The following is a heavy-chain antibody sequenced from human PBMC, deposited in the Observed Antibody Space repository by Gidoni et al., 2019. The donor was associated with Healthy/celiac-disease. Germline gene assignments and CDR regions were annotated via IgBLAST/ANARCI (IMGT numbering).Heavy chain of an antibody. V-gene: IGHV3-23*01. J-gene: IGHJ6*02. Sequence: EVQLLESGGGLVQPGGSLRLSCAASGFTFSSYSMSWVRQAPGKGLGWVSAISGSGGSTYYADSVKGRFTISRDNSKNTLYLQMNSLRAEDTAVYYCAKAIRVTKDYYYYGMDVWGQGTTVTVSS. CDR3: AKAIRVTKDYYYYGMDV. D-gene: IGHD2-8*01. CDR2: ISGSGGST. CDR1: GFTFSSYS.